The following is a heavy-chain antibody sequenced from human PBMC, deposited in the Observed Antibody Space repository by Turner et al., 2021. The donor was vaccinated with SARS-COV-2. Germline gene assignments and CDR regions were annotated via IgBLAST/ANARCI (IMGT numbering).Heavy chain of an antibody. CDR3: ARTLPYGDYRDY. J-gene: IGHJ4*02. Sequence: EVQLVESGGGLVQPGGSLRLSCAASVFTVSSNYMSWVRQAPGKGLEWVSVVYSGGSTYYADSVKGRFTISRDNSKNTLYLQMNSLRAEDTAVYYCARTLPYGDYRDYWGQGTLVTVSS. D-gene: IGHD4-17*01. V-gene: IGHV3-66*01. CDR2: VYSGGST. CDR1: VFTVSSNY.